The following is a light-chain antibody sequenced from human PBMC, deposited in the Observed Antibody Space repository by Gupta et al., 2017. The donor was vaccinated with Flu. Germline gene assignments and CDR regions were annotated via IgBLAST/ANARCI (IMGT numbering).Light chain of an antibody. CDR3: QQYNSYSWT. CDR1: QSVSRW. V-gene: IGKV1-5*03. CDR2: MAS. Sequence: GDRVTSTCRASQSVSRWLAWQQQKPGKAPKFLIYMASSLEPGVPSRFSGSGSGTEFTLTISSLQPDDFASYYCQQYNSYSWTFGQGTKVEI. J-gene: IGKJ1*01.